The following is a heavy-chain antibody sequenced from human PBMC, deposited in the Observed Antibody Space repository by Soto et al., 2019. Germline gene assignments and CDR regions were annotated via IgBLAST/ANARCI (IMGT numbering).Heavy chain of an antibody. J-gene: IGHJ4*02. Sequence: QLQLQESGSGLVKPSQTLSLTCAVSGGAISSGGYSWSWIRQPLGKGLEWIGYIYHSGSTYYSPSLKGRVTISVDRSKNQFSLKLSSVTAADTAVYYCAGGIAARPLGYWGQGTLVTVSS. CDR1: GGAISSGGYS. D-gene: IGHD6-6*01. CDR2: IYHSGST. CDR3: AGGIAARPLGY. V-gene: IGHV4-30-2*01.